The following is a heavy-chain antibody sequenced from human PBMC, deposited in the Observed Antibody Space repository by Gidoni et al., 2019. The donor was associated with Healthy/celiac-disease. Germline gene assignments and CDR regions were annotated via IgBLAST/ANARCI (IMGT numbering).Heavy chain of an antibody. J-gene: IGHJ2*01. V-gene: IGHV5-10-1*03. Sequence: EVQLVQSGAEVKKPGESMRISGKGYGYSFTSYWISWVRQMHRKGLAWMGRINPSDSYTNYSPSFQGHVTISADKSISTAYLQWSSLKASDTAMYYCARAYYYDSSGQWYFDLWGRGTLVTVSS. CDR1: GYSFTSYW. CDR2: INPSDSYT. CDR3: ARAYYYDSSGQWYFDL. D-gene: IGHD3-22*01.